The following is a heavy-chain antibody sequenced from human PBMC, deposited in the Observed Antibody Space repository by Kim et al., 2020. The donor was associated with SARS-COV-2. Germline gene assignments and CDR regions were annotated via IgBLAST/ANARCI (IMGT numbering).Heavy chain of an antibody. CDR1: GFTFDDYA. CDR3: AKDNGSSTRLYYYYGMDV. CDR2: ISWSSVRI. Sequence: GGSLRLSCAASGFTFDDYAMHWVLQAPGKGLEWVSGISWSSVRIGYADSVKGRFTVSRDNAKNSLYLQMNSLRAEDTALYYCAKDNGSSTRLYYYYGMDVWGQGTTVTVS. D-gene: IGHD1-26*01. V-gene: IGHV3-9*01. J-gene: IGHJ6*02.